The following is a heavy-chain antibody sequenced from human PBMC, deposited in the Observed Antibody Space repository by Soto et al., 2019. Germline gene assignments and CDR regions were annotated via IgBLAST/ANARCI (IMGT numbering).Heavy chain of an antibody. CDR3: ARHTCISTSCYSYYYYYGMDV. Sequence: GESLKISCKGSGYSFTSYWIGWVRQMPGKGLEWMGIIYPGDSDTRYSPSFQGQVTISADKSISTAYLQWSSLKASDTAMYYCARHTCISTSCYSYYYYYGMDVWGQGTTVTVSS. J-gene: IGHJ6*02. CDR1: GYSFTSYW. D-gene: IGHD2-2*02. V-gene: IGHV5-51*01. CDR2: IYPGDSDT.